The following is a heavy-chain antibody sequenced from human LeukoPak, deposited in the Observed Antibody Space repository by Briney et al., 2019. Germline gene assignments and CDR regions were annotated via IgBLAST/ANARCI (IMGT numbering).Heavy chain of an antibody. J-gene: IGHJ3*02. D-gene: IGHD2-15*01. CDR3: ARRDMSAFDI. CDR2: IYYSGST. V-gene: IGHV4-39*01. CDR1: GGSISGSSYY. Sequence: SQTLSLTCTVSGGSISGSSYYWGWIRQPPGKGLEWIGSIYYSGSTYYNPSLKSRVTISVDTSKNQFSLKLSSVTAADTAVYYCARRDMSAFDIWGQGTMVTVSS.